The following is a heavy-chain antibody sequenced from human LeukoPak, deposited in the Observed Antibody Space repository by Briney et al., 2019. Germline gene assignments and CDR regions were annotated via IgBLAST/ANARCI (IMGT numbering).Heavy chain of an antibody. V-gene: IGHV3-23*01. CDR1: GFTFSSYA. Sequence: GGSLRLSCAASGFTFSSYAMSWVRQAPGKGLEWVSTISGSGGSTYYADSVKGRFTISRDNAKNSLYLQMNSLRAEDTAVYYCARDISFGYWGQGTLVTVSS. CDR2: ISGSGGST. J-gene: IGHJ4*02. CDR3: ARDISFGY.